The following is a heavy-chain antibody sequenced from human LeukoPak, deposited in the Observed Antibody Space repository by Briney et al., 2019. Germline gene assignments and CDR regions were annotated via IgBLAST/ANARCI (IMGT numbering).Heavy chain of an antibody. J-gene: IGHJ4*02. Sequence: SETLSLTCAVYGGSFSGDFWSWLRQSPGKGLEWIGEINHSGSTNYNPSLKSRVTISVDTSKNQFSLKLSSVTAADTAVYYCARRGYCSGGSCYSSFDYWGQGTLVTVSS. CDR3: ARRGYCSGGSCYSSFDY. CDR2: INHSGST. CDR1: GGSFSGDF. V-gene: IGHV4-34*01. D-gene: IGHD2-15*01.